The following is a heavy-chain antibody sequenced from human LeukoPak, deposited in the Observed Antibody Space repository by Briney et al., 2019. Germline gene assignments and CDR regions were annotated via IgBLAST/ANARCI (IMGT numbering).Heavy chain of an antibody. D-gene: IGHD3-22*01. V-gene: IGHV1-2*02. CDR3: ARGTYYYDSSGYYSYYFDY. Sequence: ASVKVSCKASGYTFTGYYMHWVRQAPGQGLEWMGWINPNSGGTNYAQKFQGRVTTTRDTSISTAYMELSRLRSDDTAVYYCARGTYYYDSSGYYSYYFDYWGQGTLVTVSS. J-gene: IGHJ4*02. CDR2: INPNSGGT. CDR1: GYTFTGYY.